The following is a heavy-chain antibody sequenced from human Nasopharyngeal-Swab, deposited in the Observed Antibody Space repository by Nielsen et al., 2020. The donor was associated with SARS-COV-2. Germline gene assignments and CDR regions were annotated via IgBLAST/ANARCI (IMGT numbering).Heavy chain of an antibody. CDR2: ISSNGGST. V-gene: IGHV3-64D*06. D-gene: IGHD1-1*01. CDR3: ARDPVYSVRRNEGTGGYFDY. Sequence: GGSLRLSCSASGFTFSSYTMHWVRQAPGKGLEHVSAISSNGGSTYYADSVKGRFTISRDNSKNTLNLQMSSLRAEDTAVYYCARDPVYSVRRNEGTGGYFDYWGQGTLVTVSS. J-gene: IGHJ4*02. CDR1: GFTFSSYT.